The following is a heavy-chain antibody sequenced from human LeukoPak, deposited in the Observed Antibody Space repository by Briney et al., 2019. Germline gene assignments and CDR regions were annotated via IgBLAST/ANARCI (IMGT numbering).Heavy chain of an antibody. D-gene: IGHD3-9*01. CDR2: IYTSGST. V-gene: IGHV4-4*07. J-gene: IGHJ4*02. CDR3: ARINYDILTGYYHFDY. Sequence: SETLSLTCTVSGGSISSYYWSWIRQPAGKGLEWIGRIYTSGSTNYNPSLKSRVTMSVDTSKNQFSLKPSSVTAAETAVYYCARINYDILTGYYHFDYWGQGTLVTVSS. CDR1: GGSISSYY.